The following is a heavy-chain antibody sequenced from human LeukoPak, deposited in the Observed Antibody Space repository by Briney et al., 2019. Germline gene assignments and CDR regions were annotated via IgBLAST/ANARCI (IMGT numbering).Heavy chain of an antibody. Sequence: ASVKVSCTASGYTFEKFDIDWVRQAPGQGLEWMGWLNPTSGNTGYAQTSQGRLTLTRDTSTSTAFMELTNLTSDDTAVYYCARGRGDLLLWFGEIFRGDVWGKGTTVIVSS. CDR2: LNPTSGNT. CDR1: GYTFEKFD. D-gene: IGHD3-10*01. J-gene: IGHJ6*04. V-gene: IGHV1-8*01. CDR3: ARGRGDLLLWFGEIFRGDV.